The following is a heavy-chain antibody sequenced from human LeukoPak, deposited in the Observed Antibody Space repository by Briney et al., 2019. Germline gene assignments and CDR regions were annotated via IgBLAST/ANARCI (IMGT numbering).Heavy chain of an antibody. V-gene: IGHV1-69*05. CDR1: GYTFINHY. CDR2: IIPIFGTA. Sequence: GASVKVSCKPSGYTFINHYIHWVRQAPGQGLEWMGGIIPIFGTANYAQKFQGRVTTTTDESTSTAYMELSSLRSEDTAVYYCARPNRPYYDSSGPHDAFDIWGQGTMVTVSS. D-gene: IGHD3-22*01. CDR3: ARPNRPYYDSSGPHDAFDI. J-gene: IGHJ3*02.